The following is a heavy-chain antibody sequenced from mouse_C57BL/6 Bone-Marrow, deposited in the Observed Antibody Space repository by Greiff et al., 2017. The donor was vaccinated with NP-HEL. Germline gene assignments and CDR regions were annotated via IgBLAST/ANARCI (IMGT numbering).Heavy chain of an antibody. V-gene: IGHV2-2*01. CDR1: GFSLTSYG. D-gene: IGHD2-4*01. CDR3: ARSPYDDDEGMDY. Sequence: QVQLKESGPGLVQPSQSLSITCTVSGFSLTSYGVHWVRQSPGKGLEWLGVICSGGSTDYYAAFISRLSISKDNSKSKVFLKMTSLQADDTAIYYCARSPYDDDEGMDYWGQGNAVTVSS. J-gene: IGHJ4*01. CDR2: ICSGGST.